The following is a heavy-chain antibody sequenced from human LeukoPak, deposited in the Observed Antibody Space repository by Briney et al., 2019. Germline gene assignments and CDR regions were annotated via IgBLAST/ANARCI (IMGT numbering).Heavy chain of an antibody. V-gene: IGHV3-48*03. CDR2: ISGSGSTE. CDR3: ARGGRGYGMDV. Sequence: PGGSLRLSCAASGFTFSSYEINWVRQAPGKGLVWVSSISGSGSTEYYADSVTGRFPISRDNAKDSLFLQMNSLRGEDTAVYYCARGGRGYGMDVWGQGTTVSVCS. J-gene: IGHJ6*02. CDR1: GFTFSSYE.